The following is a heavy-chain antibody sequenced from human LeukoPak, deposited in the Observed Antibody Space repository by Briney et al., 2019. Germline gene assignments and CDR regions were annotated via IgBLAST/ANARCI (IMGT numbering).Heavy chain of an antibody. V-gene: IGHV3-21*01. Sequence: GGSLRLSCAASGFTFSSYSMNWVRQAPGKGLEWVSSISSSSSYIYYADSVKGRFTMPRDNAKNSLYLQMNGLRAEDAAVYYCARMNSNYYYYYMDVWGKGTTVTISS. CDR1: GFTFSSYS. CDR3: ARMNSNYYYYYMDV. CDR2: ISSSSSYI. J-gene: IGHJ6*03. D-gene: IGHD4-23*01.